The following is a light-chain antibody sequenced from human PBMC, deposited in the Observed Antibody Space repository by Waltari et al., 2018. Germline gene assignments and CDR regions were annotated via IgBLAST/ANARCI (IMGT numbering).Light chain of an antibody. J-gene: IGKJ1*01. CDR3: QQYNNWPWT. CDR2: GAS. V-gene: IGKV3-15*01. CDR1: QSVSSS. Sequence: IVMTQSPATLSVSPGERATLSCRASQSVSSSVAWYQQKPGQAPRLLIFGASTRATGIPARFSGSGSGTEVTLTISSLQSEDFAVYYCQQYNNWPWTFGQGTKVEIK.